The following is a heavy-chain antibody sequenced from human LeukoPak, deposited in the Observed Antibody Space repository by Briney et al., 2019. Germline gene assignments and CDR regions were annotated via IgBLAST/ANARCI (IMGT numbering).Heavy chain of an antibody. CDR3: AKQEDTAMASLIYYYYYGMDV. Sequence: GGSLRLSCAASGFTFSSYAMSWVRQAPGKGLEWVSAISGSGGSTYYADSVKGWFTISRDNSKNTLYLEMNSLRAEDTAVYYCAKQEDTAMASLIYYYYYGMDVWGQGTTVTVSS. D-gene: IGHD5-18*01. J-gene: IGHJ6*02. CDR1: GFTFSSYA. V-gene: IGHV3-23*01. CDR2: ISGSGGST.